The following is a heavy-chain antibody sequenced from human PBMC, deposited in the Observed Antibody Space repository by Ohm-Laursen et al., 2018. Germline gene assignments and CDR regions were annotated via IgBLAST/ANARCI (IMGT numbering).Heavy chain of an antibody. CDR2: IWYDGSNK. CDR1: GFTFSSYG. D-gene: IGHD3-10*01. Sequence: SLRLSCAASGFTFSSYGMHWVRQAPGKGLEWVAVIWYDGSNKYYADSVKGRFTISRDNSKNTLYLQMNSLRAEGTAAYYCARGGYYGSYYGMDVWGQGTTVTVSS. CDR3: ARGGYYGSYYGMDV. J-gene: IGHJ6*02. V-gene: IGHV3-33*01.